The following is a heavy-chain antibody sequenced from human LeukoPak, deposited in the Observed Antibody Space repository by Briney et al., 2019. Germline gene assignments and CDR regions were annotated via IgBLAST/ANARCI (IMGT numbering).Heavy chain of an antibody. Sequence: GGTLRLSCAASGFTFSNYGMSWVRQAPGKGLEWVSSLSNSGSGIYYADSVKGRFTISRDNSKNTLYLQMNSLRPEDTAVYYCARDQQNGYSSGWSFDSWGQGTLVTVSS. CDR2: LSNSGSGI. V-gene: IGHV3-23*01. CDR1: GFTFSNYG. J-gene: IGHJ5*01. CDR3: ARDQQNGYSSGWSFDS. D-gene: IGHD6-19*01.